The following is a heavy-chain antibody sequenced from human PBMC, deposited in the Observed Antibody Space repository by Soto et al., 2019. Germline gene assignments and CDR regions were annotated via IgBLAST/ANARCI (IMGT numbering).Heavy chain of an antibody. CDR2: IYYSGST. V-gene: IGHV4-31*03. D-gene: IGHD2-15*01. Sequence: QVQLQESGPGLVKPSQTLSLTCTVSGGSISSGGYYWSWIRQHPGKGLEWIGYIYYSGSTYYNPSLKSRVTIAVDTSKNQFSLKLSSVTAADTAVYYCARVRYCSGGSCYPRFDPWGQGTLVTVSS. CDR1: GGSISSGGYY. CDR3: ARVRYCSGGSCYPRFDP. J-gene: IGHJ5*02.